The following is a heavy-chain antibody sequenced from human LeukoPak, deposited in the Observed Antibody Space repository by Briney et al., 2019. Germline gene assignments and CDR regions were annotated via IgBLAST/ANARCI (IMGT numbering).Heavy chain of an antibody. J-gene: IGHJ5*02. V-gene: IGHV4-39*01. CDR1: GGSISSSSYY. D-gene: IGHD3-10*01. CDR2: IYYSGST. CDR3: ARGGGTITMAPRWFDP. Sequence: SETLSLTCTVSGGSISSSSYYWGWVRQPPGKGLEWIGSIYYSGSTYYNPSLKSRVTISVDTSKNQFSLKLSSVTAADTAVYYCARGGGTITMAPRWFDPWGQGTLVTVSS.